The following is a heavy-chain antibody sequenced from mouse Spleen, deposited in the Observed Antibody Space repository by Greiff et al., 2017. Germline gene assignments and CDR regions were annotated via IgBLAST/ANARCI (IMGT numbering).Heavy chain of an antibody. D-gene: IGHD3-1*01. CDR3: ARDSSGYPFAY. CDR2: IWAGGST. Sequence: VQGVESGPGLVAPSQSLSITCTVSGFSLTSYGVHWVRQPPGKGLEWLGVIWAGGSTNYNSALMSRLSISKDNSKSQVFLKMNSLQTDDTAMYYCARDSSGYPFAYWGQGTLVTVSA. CDR1: GFSLTSYG. V-gene: IGHV2-9*02. J-gene: IGHJ3*01.